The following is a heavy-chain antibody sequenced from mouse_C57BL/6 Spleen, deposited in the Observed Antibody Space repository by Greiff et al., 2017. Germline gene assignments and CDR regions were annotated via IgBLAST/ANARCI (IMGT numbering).Heavy chain of an antibody. D-gene: IGHD1-1*01. CDR2: IWSDGST. CDR1: GFSLTSSG. Sequence: VQLQQSGPGLVAPSQSLSITCTVSGFSLTSSGVHWVRQPPGQGLEWLVVIWSDGSTTYNSALKSKLSISKDNSKSQVFLKMNSLQTDDTAMYYCARQSPTTEGYFDYWGQGTTRTVSS. V-gene: IGHV2-6-1*01. J-gene: IGHJ2*01. CDR3: ARQSPTTEGYFDY.